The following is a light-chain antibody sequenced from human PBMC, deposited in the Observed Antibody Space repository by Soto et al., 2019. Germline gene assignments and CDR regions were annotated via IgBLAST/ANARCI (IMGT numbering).Light chain of an antibody. CDR1: QSISSW. Sequence: DIQMTQSPSTLAASVGDRVTITFRASQSISSWLAWYQQKPGKAPKLLIYDASSSESGVPSRLSGSGSGTEFTLTIRSLQPDDFATYYCQQYNSYWTFGQGTKVDIK. V-gene: IGKV1-5*01. CDR3: QQYNSYWT. CDR2: DAS. J-gene: IGKJ1*01.